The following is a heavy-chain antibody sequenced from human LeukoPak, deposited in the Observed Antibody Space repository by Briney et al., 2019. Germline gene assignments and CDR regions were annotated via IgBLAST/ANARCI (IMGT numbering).Heavy chain of an antibody. J-gene: IGHJ6*02. Sequence: GGSLRLSCAASGFTFSSYWMHWVRQAPGKGLVWVSRINSDGNNTTYADSVKGRFTISRDNAKNTLYLQMNSLRAEDTAVYSCTRAWRYGMDVWGQGTTVTVSS. D-gene: IGHD5-12*01. CDR1: GFTFSSYW. CDR3: TRAWRYGMDV. V-gene: IGHV3-74*01. CDR2: INSDGNNT.